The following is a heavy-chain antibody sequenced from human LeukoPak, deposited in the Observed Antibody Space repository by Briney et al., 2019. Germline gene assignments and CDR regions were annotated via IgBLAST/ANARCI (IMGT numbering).Heavy chain of an antibody. CDR3: GRDYDSSGLNWFDP. D-gene: IGHD3-22*01. Sequence: GGTLRLSCAASGFTFSSYGMSWVRQAPGKGLEWVSAISGSGGSTYYADSVKGRFTISRDNSKNTLYLQMNSLRAEDTAVYYCGRDYDSSGLNWFDPWGQGTLVTVSS. CDR1: GFTFSSYG. CDR2: ISGSGGST. J-gene: IGHJ5*02. V-gene: IGHV3-23*01.